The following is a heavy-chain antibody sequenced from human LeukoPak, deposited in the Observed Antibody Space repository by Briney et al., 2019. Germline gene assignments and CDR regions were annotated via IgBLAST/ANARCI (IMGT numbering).Heavy chain of an antibody. CDR1: GFTFSSYS. CDR2: ISSSSSTI. V-gene: IGHV3-48*01. Sequence: PGGSLRLSCAASGFTFSSYSMNWVRQAPGKGLEWVSYISSSSSTIYYADSVRGRFTISRDNAKNSLYLQMNSLRAEDTAVYYCVKISFVGAPTWGQGTLVTVSS. D-gene: IGHD1-26*01. CDR3: VKISFVGAPT. J-gene: IGHJ5*02.